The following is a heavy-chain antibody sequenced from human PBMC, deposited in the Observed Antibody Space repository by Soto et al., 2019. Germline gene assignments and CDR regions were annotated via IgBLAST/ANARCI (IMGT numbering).Heavy chain of an antibody. D-gene: IGHD6-19*01. Sequence: GASVKVSCKASGGTFSSYAISWVRQAPGQGLEWMGGIIPIFGTANYAQKFQGRVTITADESTSTAYMELSSLRSEDTAVYYCARRMAVAEVFDYWGQGTLVTVSS. CDR1: GGTFSSYA. CDR2: IIPIFGTA. V-gene: IGHV1-69*13. J-gene: IGHJ4*02. CDR3: ARRMAVAEVFDY.